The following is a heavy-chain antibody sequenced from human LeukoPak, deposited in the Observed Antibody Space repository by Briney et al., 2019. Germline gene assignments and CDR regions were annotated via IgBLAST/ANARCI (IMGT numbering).Heavy chain of an antibody. J-gene: IGHJ6*02. CDR3: ARGIGDSSGLYFIWNYYYGMDV. V-gene: IGHV3-21*01. CDR2: ISSSSSYI. Sequence: GGSLRLSCAASGFTFSSYSMNWVRQAPWKGLEWVSSISSSSSYIYYADSVKGRFTISRDKAKNSLYLQMNSLRAEDTAVYYRARGIGDSSGLYFIWNYYYGMDVWGQGTTVTVSS. CDR1: GFTFSSYS. D-gene: IGHD3-22*01.